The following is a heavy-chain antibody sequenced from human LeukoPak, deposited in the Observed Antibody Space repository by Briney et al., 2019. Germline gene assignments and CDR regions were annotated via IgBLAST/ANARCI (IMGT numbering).Heavy chain of an antibody. J-gene: IGHJ5*02. CDR1: GFTFSSYW. D-gene: IGHD5-24*01. V-gene: IGHV3-7*01. CDR2: IKEDGSEK. Sequence: RLSXAXSGFTFSSYWMSWVRQAPGKGLEWVANIKEDGSEKYYVDSVKGRFTISRDNAKNSLYLQMNSLRAEDTAVYYCARSRDRYKPVGFAPWGQGTLVTVSS. CDR3: ARSRDRYKPVGFAP.